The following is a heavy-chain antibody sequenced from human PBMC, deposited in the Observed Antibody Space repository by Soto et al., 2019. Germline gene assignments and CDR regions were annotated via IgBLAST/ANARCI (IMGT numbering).Heavy chain of an antibody. CDR1: GGPMRNYF. CDR2: IHYSGTT. CDR3: AAGEASSRNLAPYYLDF. V-gene: IGHV4-59*01. J-gene: IGHJ4*02. D-gene: IGHD6-13*01. Sequence: SETLSLTCTVSGGPMRNYFWTWIRQPPGKGLEWIGYIHYSGTTSFFPSYNPSLRSRVTISEDTSKNQFSLKLLSVTTADTAVYFCAAGEASSRNLAPYYLDFWGQGTLVTAPQ.